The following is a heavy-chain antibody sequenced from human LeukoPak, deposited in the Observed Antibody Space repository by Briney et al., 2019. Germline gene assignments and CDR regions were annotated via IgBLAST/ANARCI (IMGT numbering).Heavy chain of an antibody. CDR3: ARDGCPTTKSGCVGNWFDP. V-gene: IGHV4-59*01. CDR2: MYYAGST. Sequence: SEALSLTCTVSGGSISSYYWSWIRQPPGKGLEWIGYMYYAGSTNYNPSLKSRLTISVDTSKNQFSLRLSSVTAADTAVYYCARDGCPTTKSGCVGNWFDPWGQGTLVTVSS. D-gene: IGHD1-26*01. CDR1: GGSISSYY. J-gene: IGHJ5*02.